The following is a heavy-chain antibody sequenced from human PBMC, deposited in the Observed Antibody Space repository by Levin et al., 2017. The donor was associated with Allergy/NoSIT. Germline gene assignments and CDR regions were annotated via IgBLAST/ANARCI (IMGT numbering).Heavy chain of an antibody. J-gene: IGHJ6*02. CDR3: AKGRDRYTYGMEG. CDR2: LLYDGSNK. D-gene: IGHD5-12*01. CDR1: SFTLSDHD. Sequence: TGGSLRLSCVASSFTLSDHDMHWVRQAPGKGLECVAILLYDGSNKFYADSVKGRFTISRDSSKNTLYLEMNSLRTEDTAVYYCAKGRDRYTYGMEGWGQGTTVAVS. V-gene: IGHV3-30*02.